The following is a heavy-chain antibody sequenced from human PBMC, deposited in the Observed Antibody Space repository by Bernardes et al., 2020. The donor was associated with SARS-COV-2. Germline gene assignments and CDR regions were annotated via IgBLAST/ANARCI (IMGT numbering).Heavy chain of an antibody. CDR2: IYYSGST. Sequence: TLSLTCTVSGASISGGGFCWTWIRQYPGKGLEWIGFIYYSGSTDHNPSLKSRVTMSLDTSKNQFSLRLTSVTAADTAVYYCSRAVVRGGGYDLDVWGQGTTVTVSS. D-gene: IGHD3-10*01. CDR3: SRAVVRGGGYDLDV. CDR1: GASISGGGFC. J-gene: IGHJ6*02. V-gene: IGHV4-31*03.